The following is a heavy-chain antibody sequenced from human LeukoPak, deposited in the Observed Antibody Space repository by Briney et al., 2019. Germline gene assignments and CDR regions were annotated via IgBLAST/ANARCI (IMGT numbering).Heavy chain of an antibody. CDR3: AKELGYCSSTSCYTSN. V-gene: IGHV3-23*01. CDR1: GFTFSSYA. J-gene: IGHJ4*02. D-gene: IGHD2-2*02. CDR2: ISGSGGST. Sequence: GGSLRLPCAASGFTFSSYAMSWVRQAPGKGLEWVSAISGSGGSTYYADSVRGRFTISRDNSKNTLYLRMNSLRAEDTAVYYCAKELGYCSSTSCYTSNWGQGTLVTVSS.